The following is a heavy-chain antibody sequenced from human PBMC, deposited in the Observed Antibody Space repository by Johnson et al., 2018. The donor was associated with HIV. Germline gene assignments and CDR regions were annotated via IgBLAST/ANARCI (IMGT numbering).Heavy chain of an antibody. Sequence: QLVESGGGLIQPGGSLRLSCAASGFTVSSNYMTWVRQAPGKGLEWVSVIYSGGSTYYADSVKGRFTISRDNSKNTLYLQMNSLRAEDTAVYYCASKIVVVPGWVGTFDIWGQGTMVTVSS. D-gene: IGHD3-22*01. CDR2: IYSGGST. CDR1: GFTVSSNY. J-gene: IGHJ3*02. CDR3: ASKIVVVPGWVGTFDI. V-gene: IGHV3-53*01.